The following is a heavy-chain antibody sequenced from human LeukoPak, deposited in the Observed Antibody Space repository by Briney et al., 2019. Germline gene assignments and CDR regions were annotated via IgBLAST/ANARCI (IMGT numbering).Heavy chain of an antibody. Sequence: GSLRLSCAASGFTFSSYGMHWVRQAPGKGLEWIGEINHSGSTNYNPSLKSRVTISVDTSKNQFSLKLSSVTAADTAVYYCARSYGDYITGAYAFDVWGQGTMVTVSS. CDR1: GFTFSSYG. J-gene: IGHJ3*01. CDR3: ARSYGDYITGAYAFDV. V-gene: IGHV4-34*01. D-gene: IGHD4-17*01. CDR2: INHSGST.